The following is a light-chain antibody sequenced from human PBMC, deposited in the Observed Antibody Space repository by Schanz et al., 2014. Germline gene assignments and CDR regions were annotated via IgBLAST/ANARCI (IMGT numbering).Light chain of an antibody. CDR1: QSISSY. CDR2: GAS. J-gene: IGKJ1*01. CDR3: QQTYSTLLT. Sequence: DIQMTQSPSSLSASVGDRVTITCRASQSISSYLNWYQQKPGKAPKLLIYGASNLQSGVPSRFSGSGSRTDFTLTISSLQPEDFATYYCQQTYSTLLTFGQGTKAEIK. V-gene: IGKV1-39*01.